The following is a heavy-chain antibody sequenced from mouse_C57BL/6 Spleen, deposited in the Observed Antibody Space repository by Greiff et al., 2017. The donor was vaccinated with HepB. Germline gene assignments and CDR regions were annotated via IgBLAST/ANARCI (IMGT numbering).Heavy chain of an antibody. V-gene: IGHV1-55*01. Sequence: VKLMESGAELVKPGASVKMSCKASGYTFTSYWITWVQQRPGQGLAWLGDIYPGSGSTNYNEKFKSKATLTVDTSASTAYMQLSSLTSEDSAVYYCARSRDSSGYGFAYWGQGTRVTVSA. CDR2: IYPGSGST. D-gene: IGHD3-2*02. J-gene: IGHJ3*01. CDR3: ARSRDSSGYGFAY. CDR1: GYTFTSYW.